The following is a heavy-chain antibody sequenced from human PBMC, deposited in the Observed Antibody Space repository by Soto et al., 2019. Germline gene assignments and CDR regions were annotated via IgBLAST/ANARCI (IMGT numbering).Heavy chain of an antibody. D-gene: IGHD3-10*01. CDR1: GFTFSSYS. V-gene: IGHV3-21*01. CDR3: ATRGIRITMVPWFDP. J-gene: IGHJ5*02. Sequence: GGSLRLSCAASGFTFSSYSMNWVRQAPGNGLEWVSSISSSSSYIYYADSVKGRFTISRDNAKNSLYLQMNSLRAEDTAVYYCATRGIRITMVPWFDPWGQGPRSPSPQ. CDR2: ISSSSSYI.